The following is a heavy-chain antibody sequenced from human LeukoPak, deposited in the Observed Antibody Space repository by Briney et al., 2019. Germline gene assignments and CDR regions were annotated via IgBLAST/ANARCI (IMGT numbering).Heavy chain of an antibody. V-gene: IGHV3-73*01. CDR3: TLAAAGGSSY. CDR1: RVTFSGSA. Sequence: GGSLRLSCAEPRVTFSGSAMHWVRQASGKGLEWVGRIMIKANSYATAYAASVKGRFTISRDDSKNTAYLQMNSLKTEDTAVYYCTLAAAGGSSYWGQGTLVTVSS. J-gene: IGHJ4*02. D-gene: IGHD6-13*01. CDR2: IMIKANSYAT.